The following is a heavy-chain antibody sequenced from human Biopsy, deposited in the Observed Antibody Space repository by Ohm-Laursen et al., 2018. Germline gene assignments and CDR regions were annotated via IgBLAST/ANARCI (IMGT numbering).Heavy chain of an antibody. V-gene: IGHV3-66*01. CDR3: AWGPSGVATIV. Sequence: SLTLSCAASGFAVYNNYNNWSCQPQGTGQGLDWLIYSGDAARTADYVKGRFRISRDSSKNTLYLQMNSLRVEGTAVDDCAWGPSGVATIVRGQGTLVTVSS. J-gene: IGHJ4*02. CDR2: IYSGDAA. CDR1: GFAVYNNY. D-gene: IGHD5-24*01.